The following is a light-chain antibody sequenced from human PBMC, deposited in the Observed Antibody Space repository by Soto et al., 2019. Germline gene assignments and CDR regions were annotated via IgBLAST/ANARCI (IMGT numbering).Light chain of an antibody. Sequence: DIQMTQSPSTLSGSVGDRVTITCRASQTISSWLAWYQQKPGKAPKLLIYKASTLKSGVQSRFSGSGSGTEFTLTFSSLQPDDFATYYCQHYNSYSEAFGQGTKVELK. CDR3: QHYNSYSEA. CDR2: KAS. J-gene: IGKJ1*01. CDR1: QTISSW. V-gene: IGKV1-5*03.